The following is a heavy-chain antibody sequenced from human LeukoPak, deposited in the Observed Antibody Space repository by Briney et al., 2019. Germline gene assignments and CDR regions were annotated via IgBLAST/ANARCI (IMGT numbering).Heavy chain of an antibody. D-gene: IGHD2-2*01. Sequence: TGGSLRLSCAASGLTFTDFWMNWVRLAPGRGLEWLANIKPDGSERYYVDSVKGRFAISRDNAKNEVYLEMNSVRAEDTGVYYCSGRDSSRSPRAYWGQGTLLSVSS. V-gene: IGHV3-7*03. J-gene: IGHJ1*01. CDR2: IKPDGSER. CDR1: GLTFTDFW. CDR3: SGRDSSRSPRAY.